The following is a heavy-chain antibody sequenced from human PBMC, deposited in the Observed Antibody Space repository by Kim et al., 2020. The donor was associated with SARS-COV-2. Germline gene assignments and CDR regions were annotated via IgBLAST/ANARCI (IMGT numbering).Heavy chain of an antibody. CDR2: INHSGST. CDR1: GGSFSGYY. CDR3: AREGPYFTMAWGVSYCFDP. D-gene: IGHD3-10*01. J-gene: IGHJ5*02. V-gene: IGHV4-34*01. Sequence: SETLSLTCAVYGGSFSGYYWSWIRQPPGKGLEWIGEINHSGSTNYNPSLKSRSTISVDTSKNQFSLKLSTVTAADTAVYYCAREGPYFTMAWGVSYCFDP.